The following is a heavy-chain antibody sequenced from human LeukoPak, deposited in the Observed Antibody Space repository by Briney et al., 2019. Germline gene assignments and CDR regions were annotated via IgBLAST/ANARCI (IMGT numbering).Heavy chain of an antibody. CDR3: AKSFGYSYGTSAFDY. CDR1: GFTFSSYS. CDR2: ISSSSSYI. D-gene: IGHD5-18*01. Sequence: GGSLRLSCAASGFTFSSYSMNWVRQAPGKGLEWVSSISSSSSYIYYADSVKGRFTISRDNAKNSLYLQMNSLRAEDTALYYCAKSFGYSYGTSAFDYWGQGTLVTVSS. V-gene: IGHV3-21*04. J-gene: IGHJ4*02.